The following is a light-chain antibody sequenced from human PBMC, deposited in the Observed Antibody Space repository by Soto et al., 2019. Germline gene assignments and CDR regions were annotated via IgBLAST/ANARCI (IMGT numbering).Light chain of an antibody. CDR2: DAS. Sequence: DILLTQSPATLSLSPGDRATLPCRASQYIDTDVAWHQQKPGQAPSLLILDASARATGIPDRFSGSGSGTDFSLTISRRETEDFAVYYCQRRSNDWSPITFGRGTRLEIK. J-gene: IGKJ5*01. CDR3: QRRSNDWSPIT. V-gene: IGKV3-11*01. CDR1: QYIDTD.